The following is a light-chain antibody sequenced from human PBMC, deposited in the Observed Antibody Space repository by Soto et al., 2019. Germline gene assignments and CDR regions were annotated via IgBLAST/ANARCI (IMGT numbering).Light chain of an antibody. CDR2: DAS. J-gene: IGKJ3*01. CDR3: QQSYSTTFS. CDR1: QSISSN. V-gene: IGKV1-39*01. Sequence: DIQMTQSPSSLSASVGDRATITCRASQSISSNLIGYQQKPGKDPMLLIYDASSMHSGVPSRFSGSGSGTDFTLTISSLQPEDFPTYYCQQSYSTTFSFGRGTKVDIK.